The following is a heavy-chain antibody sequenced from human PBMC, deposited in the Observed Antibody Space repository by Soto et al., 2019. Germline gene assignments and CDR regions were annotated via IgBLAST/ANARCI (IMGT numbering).Heavy chain of an antibody. J-gene: IGHJ3*02. CDR1: GFTFSNYV. V-gene: IGHV3-23*01. Sequence: EVQLLESGGGLVQPGGSLRLSCAASGFTFSNYVMNWVRQAPGKGLEWVSTISYSADKTFYADSVKGRFTITRDNPRDTLIIQMNGLTADDAAVYYCARRSRNATTNWGALDIWGQGTMVTVSS. CDR2: ISYSADKT. CDR3: ARRSRNATTNWGALDI. D-gene: IGHD1-7*01.